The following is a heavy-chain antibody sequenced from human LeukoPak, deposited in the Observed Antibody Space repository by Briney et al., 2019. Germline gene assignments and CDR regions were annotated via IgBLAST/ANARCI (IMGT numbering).Heavy chain of an antibody. Sequence: GGSLRLSCAASGFTVSSNYMSWVRQAPGKGLECVSVIYSGGSTYYADSVKGRFTISRDNSKNTLYLQMNSLRAEDTAVYYCARVPSWKGYMDVWGKGTTVTVSS. V-gene: IGHV3-66*01. CDR2: IYSGGST. CDR1: GFTVSSNY. D-gene: IGHD1-1*01. CDR3: ARVPSWKGYMDV. J-gene: IGHJ6*03.